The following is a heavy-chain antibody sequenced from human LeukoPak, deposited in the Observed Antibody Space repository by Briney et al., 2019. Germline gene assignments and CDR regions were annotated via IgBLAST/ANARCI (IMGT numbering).Heavy chain of an antibody. CDR1: GYTFTGYY. CDR3: ARCGYSYGLVEFDY. V-gene: IGHV1-2*02. CDR2: INPNSGGT. J-gene: IGHJ4*02. D-gene: IGHD5-18*01. Sequence: GVSVKVSCKASGYTFTGYYMHWVRQAPGQGLEWMGWINPNSGGTNYAQKFQGRVTMTRDTSISTAYMELSRLRSDDTAVYYCARCGYSYGLVEFDYWGQGTLVTVSS.